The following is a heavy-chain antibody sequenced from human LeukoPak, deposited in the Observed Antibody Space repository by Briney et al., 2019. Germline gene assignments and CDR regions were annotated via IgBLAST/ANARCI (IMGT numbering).Heavy chain of an antibody. CDR2: IKQDGSEK. D-gene: IGHD5-24*01. CDR3: AKQFAPGSLASFDY. V-gene: IGHV3-7*01. Sequence: PGGSLRLSCAASGFTFSSYWMSWVRQAPGKGLEWVANIKQDGSEKYYVDSVKGRFTISRDNAKNSLYLQMDSLRAEDTAVYYCAKQFAPGSLASFDYWGQGTLVTVSS. CDR1: GFTFSSYW. J-gene: IGHJ4*02.